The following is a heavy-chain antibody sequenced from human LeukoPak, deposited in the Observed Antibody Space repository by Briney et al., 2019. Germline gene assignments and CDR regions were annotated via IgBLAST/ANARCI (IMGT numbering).Heavy chain of an antibody. J-gene: IGHJ5*02. D-gene: IGHD2-2*01. CDR1: GFTFSSYG. CDR2: IWYDGSNK. CDR3: ARDRIVVVPAALRGFDP. V-gene: IGHV3-33*01. Sequence: PGRSLRLSCAASGFTFSSYGMHWVRQAPGKGLEWVAVIWYDGSNKYYADSVKGRITISRDNSKNTLYLQMNSLRAEDTAVYYCARDRIVVVPAALRGFDPWGQGTLVTVSS.